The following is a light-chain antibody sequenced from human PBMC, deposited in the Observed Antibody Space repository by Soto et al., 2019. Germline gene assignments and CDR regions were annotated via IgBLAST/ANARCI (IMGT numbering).Light chain of an antibody. V-gene: IGLV1-47*01. CDR1: SSNIGSNY. Sequence: QSVLTQPPSASGTPGQRVTISCSGSSSNIGSNYVYWYQQLPGTAPKLLIYRNNQRPLGVPDRFSASKSGTSTSLAISGLRSEDEADYYCATWDASLRGYVFGAGTKVTVL. CDR2: RNN. J-gene: IGLJ1*01. CDR3: ATWDASLRGYV.